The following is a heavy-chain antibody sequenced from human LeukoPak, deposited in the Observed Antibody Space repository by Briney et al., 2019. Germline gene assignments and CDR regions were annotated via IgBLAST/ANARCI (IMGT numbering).Heavy chain of an antibody. CDR2: ISSSSSYI. Sequence: GGSLRLSCAASGFTFSSYNMNWLRQAPGKGLEWVSSISSSSSYIYYADSVKGRFTIYRDNARNSLYLQMNSLRAEDTAVYYCARDHELYCSGGSCSRMDVWGKGTTVTVSS. CDR1: GFTFSSYN. V-gene: IGHV3-21*01. D-gene: IGHD2-15*01. J-gene: IGHJ6*03. CDR3: ARDHELYCSGGSCSRMDV.